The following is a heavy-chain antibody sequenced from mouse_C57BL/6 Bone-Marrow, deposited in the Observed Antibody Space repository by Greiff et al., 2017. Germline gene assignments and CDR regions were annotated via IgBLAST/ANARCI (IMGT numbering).Heavy chain of an antibody. CDR2: ISSGGGYT. J-gene: IGHJ3*01. Sequence: EVKLVESGGDLVKPGGSLKLSCAASGFTFSSYGMSWVRQTPDKRLEWVATISSGGGYTYYPDSVKGRFTISRDNAKNTLYLQMSSLKSEDTAMYYCARHDYSWFAYWGQGTLVTVSA. CDR1: GFTFSSYG. D-gene: IGHD2-4*01. CDR3: ARHDYSWFAY. V-gene: IGHV5-6*02.